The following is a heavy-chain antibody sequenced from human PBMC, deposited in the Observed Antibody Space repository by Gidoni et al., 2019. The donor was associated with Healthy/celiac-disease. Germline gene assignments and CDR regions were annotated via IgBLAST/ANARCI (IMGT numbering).Heavy chain of an antibody. D-gene: IGHD6-13*01. J-gene: IGHJ4*02. CDR3: ARDYGAQLTY. CDR2: ISSSSSYI. Sequence: EVQLVESGGGLVKPGGSLRLSCAASGFTFRSYSMNWVRQAPGKGLEWVSSISSSSSYIYYADSVKVRFTISRDNAKNSLYLQMNSLRAEDTAVYYCARDYGAQLTYWGQGTLVTVSS. CDR1: GFTFRSYS. V-gene: IGHV3-21*01.